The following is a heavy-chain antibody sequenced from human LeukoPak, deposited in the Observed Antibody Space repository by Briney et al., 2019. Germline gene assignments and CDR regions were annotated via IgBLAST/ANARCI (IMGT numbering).Heavy chain of an antibody. CDR1: GGSCDDYY. CDR3: ARGRDRSKAGDH. V-gene: IGHV4-34*01. D-gene: IGHD5-24*01. Sequence: SETLSLTCAVYGGSCDDYYCSWIRQPPGKGLEWVGEIHPHGIFYYNSSLMSRVTISIDTSKNQFSLRLTSVTATDTAFYYCARGRDRSKAGDHWGQGSLVTVSS. CDR2: IHPHGIF. J-gene: IGHJ4*02.